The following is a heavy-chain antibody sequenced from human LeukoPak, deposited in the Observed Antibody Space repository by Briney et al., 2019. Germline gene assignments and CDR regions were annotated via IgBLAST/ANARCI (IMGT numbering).Heavy chain of an antibody. J-gene: IGHJ4*02. V-gene: IGHV3-53*01. CDR1: GFTVSSNY. Sequence: PGGSLRLSCAASGFTVSSNYMSWVRQAPGNGLEWVSVIYSGGSTHYADSVKGRFTISRDNSKNTVYLQMNSLRAEDTAVYYCARDRFDDSSGSYYVPCLYWGQGTLVTVSS. D-gene: IGHD3-22*01. CDR3: ARDRFDDSSGSYYVPCLY. CDR2: IYSGGST.